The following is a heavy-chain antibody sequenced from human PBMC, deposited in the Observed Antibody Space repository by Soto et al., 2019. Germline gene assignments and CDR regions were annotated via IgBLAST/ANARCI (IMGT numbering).Heavy chain of an antibody. CDR1: GYTFTGYY. D-gene: IGHD2-2*02. V-gene: IGHV1-2*02. Sequence: ASVKVSCKASGYTFTGYYMHWVRQAPGQGLEWMGWINPNSGGTNYAQKFQGRVTMTRDTSISTAYMELSRLRSDDTAVYYCARDWGSYCSSTSCYNYYYYYGMDVWGQGTTVTVSS. J-gene: IGHJ6*02. CDR2: INPNSGGT. CDR3: ARDWGSYCSSTSCYNYYYYYGMDV.